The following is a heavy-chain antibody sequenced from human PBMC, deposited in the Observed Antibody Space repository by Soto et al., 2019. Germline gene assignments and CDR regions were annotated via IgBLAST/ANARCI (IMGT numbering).Heavy chain of an antibody. CDR3: ARDVGLDSDDFFAY. D-gene: IGHD3-9*01. CDR2: IRGDGGQT. CDR1: GFTFSSYG. Sequence: GGSLRLSCTASGFTFSSYGMGWVRQAPGKGLQWVSTIRGDGGQTHYTDSVKGRFSISRDNSKNTAYLQMDSLRAEDTAMYFCARDVGLDSDDFFAYWGQGTQVTVSS. V-gene: IGHV3-23*01. J-gene: IGHJ4*02.